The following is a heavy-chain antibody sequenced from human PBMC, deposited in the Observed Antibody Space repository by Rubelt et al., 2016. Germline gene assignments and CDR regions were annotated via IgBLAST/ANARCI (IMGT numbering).Heavy chain of an antibody. Sequence: EVQLVESGGGLVKPGGSLRLSCAASGFTFSSASMNWVRQAPGKGLQWVSSISGSGGSTYYADSVKGRFTISRDNSKNTLYLQMNSLRAEDTAVYYCAKKTHYYDSDGYCDYWGQGTLVTVSS. J-gene: IGHJ4*02. CDR2: ISGSGGST. CDR1: GFTFSSAS. CDR3: AKKTHYYDSDGYCDY. V-gene: IGHV3-23*04. D-gene: IGHD3-22*01.